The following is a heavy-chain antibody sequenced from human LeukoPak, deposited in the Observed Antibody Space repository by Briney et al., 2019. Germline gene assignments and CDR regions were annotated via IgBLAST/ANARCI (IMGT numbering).Heavy chain of an antibody. V-gene: IGHV4-34*01. D-gene: IGHD3-16*02. CDR2: INHSGST. Sequence: SETLSLTCAVYGGSFSGYYWSWIRQPPGKGLEWIGEINHSGSTNYNPSLKSRVTISVDTSKNQFSLKLSSVTAADTAVYYCAREPGYRVIPFTQYGGAFDIWGQGTMVTVSS. CDR1: GGSFSGYY. J-gene: IGHJ3*02. CDR3: AREPGYRVIPFTQYGGAFDI.